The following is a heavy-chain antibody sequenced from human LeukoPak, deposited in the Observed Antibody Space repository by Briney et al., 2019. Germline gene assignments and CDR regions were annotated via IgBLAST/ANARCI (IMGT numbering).Heavy chain of an antibody. D-gene: IGHD6-13*01. V-gene: IGHV3-23*01. Sequence: GGSLRPSCAASGFTFSRYAMSWVRQAPGKGLEWVASISGSGGSTYYADSVKGRFTISRDNSKNTLYLQMNSQRAEDTAVYYCAKVRGYSSSWYVSWFDPWGQGTLVPVSS. J-gene: IGHJ5*02. CDR1: GFTFSRYA. CDR2: ISGSGGST. CDR3: AKVRGYSSSWYVSWFDP.